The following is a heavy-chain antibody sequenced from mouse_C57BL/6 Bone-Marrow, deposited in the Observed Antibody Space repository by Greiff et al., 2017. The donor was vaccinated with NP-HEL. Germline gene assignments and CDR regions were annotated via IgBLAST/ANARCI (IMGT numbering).Heavy chain of an antibody. Sequence: QVQLQQPGAELVKPGASVKMSCKASGYTFTSYWITWVKQRPGQGLEWIGDIYPGSGSTNYNEKFKSKATLTVDTSSSTAYMQLSSLTSEDSAVYYCSRRRSYGNYVGWFAYWGQGTLVTVSA. J-gene: IGHJ3*01. CDR1: GYTFTSYW. CDR2: IYPGSGST. CDR3: SRRRSYGNYVGWFAY. D-gene: IGHD2-1*01. V-gene: IGHV1-55*01.